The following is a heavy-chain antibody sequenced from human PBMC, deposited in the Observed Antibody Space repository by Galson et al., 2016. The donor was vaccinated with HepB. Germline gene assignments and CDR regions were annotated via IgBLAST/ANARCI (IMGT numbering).Heavy chain of an antibody. J-gene: IGHJ4*02. V-gene: IGHV3-49*03. CDR1: GFTFGDYA. CDR2: IRSKAYGETR. D-gene: IGHD3-10*01. Sequence: SLRLSCAGSGFTFGDYALSWFRQAPGKGLEWVGFIRSKAYGETREYAVSVKGRISISRDDSKRTAYLQMYSLKTEDTAVYYCSRVWRGQKPDFDYRGQGTLVTVSS. CDR3: SRVWRGQKPDFDY.